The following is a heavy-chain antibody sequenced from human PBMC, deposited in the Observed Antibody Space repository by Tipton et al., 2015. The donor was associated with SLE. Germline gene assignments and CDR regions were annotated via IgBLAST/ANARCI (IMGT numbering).Heavy chain of an antibody. CDR1: GGSINSYY. V-gene: IGHV4-59*12. CDR3: ARVAPTEVFDY. CDR2: IYYSGST. D-gene: IGHD1-1*01. Sequence: LRLSCTVSGGSINSYYWNWIRQPPGKGLEWIGYIYYSGSTNYNPSLKSRVIISVDTSKNQVSLKLSSVTAADTAVYYCARVAPTEVFDYWGQGTLVTVSS. J-gene: IGHJ4*02.